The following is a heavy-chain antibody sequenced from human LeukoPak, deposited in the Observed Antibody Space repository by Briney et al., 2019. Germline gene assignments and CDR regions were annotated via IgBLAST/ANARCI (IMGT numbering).Heavy chain of an antibody. CDR3: ARTHDYDNFPVY. CDR1: GYTFNRYG. V-gene: IGHV1-18*01. CDR2: ISAYSGNT. Sequence: ASVKVSCKASGYTFNRYGFSWVRQAPGQGLECLGWISAYSGNTKYAQNFQDRVTMTTDASTSTAYMELRSLTSDDTAVYFCARTHDYDNFPVYWGQGTLVAVSS. J-gene: IGHJ4*02. D-gene: IGHD4-11*01.